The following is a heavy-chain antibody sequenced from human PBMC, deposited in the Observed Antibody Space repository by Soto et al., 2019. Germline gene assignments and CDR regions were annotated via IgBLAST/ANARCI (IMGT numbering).Heavy chain of an antibody. Sequence: QVPLVQSGAEVKKPGASVKVSCKASGYTFNSYGISWVRQAPGQGLEWMGWISAYKGNTNYAQKLQGRVTMTTDTSTRTVYMALRSLRSDDTAVYYCASSASIYCSGGSCSYYDMDVWGQGTTVIVSS. CDR2: ISAYKGNT. CDR3: ASSASIYCSGGSCSYYDMDV. CDR1: GYTFNSYG. D-gene: IGHD2-15*01. V-gene: IGHV1-18*01. J-gene: IGHJ6*02.